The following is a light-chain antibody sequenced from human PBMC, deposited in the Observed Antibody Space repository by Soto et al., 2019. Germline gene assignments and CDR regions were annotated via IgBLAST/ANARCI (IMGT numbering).Light chain of an antibody. CDR1: KLGNKY. J-gene: IGLJ2*01. CDR2: QGS. CDR3: QAWDSSTAV. V-gene: IGLV3-1*01. Sequence: SSELTQPPSVSVSPGQTASITCSGDKLGNKYTCWYQQKPGQSPVLVIYQGSKRPSGIPERFSGSNSGNTATLTISGTQAIDEADYYCQAWDSSTAVFGGGTKLTVL.